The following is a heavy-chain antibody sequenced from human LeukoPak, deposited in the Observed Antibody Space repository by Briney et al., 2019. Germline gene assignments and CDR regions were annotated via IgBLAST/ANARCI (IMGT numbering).Heavy chain of an antibody. CDR3: ARAQIRTFGGVIVMLDY. V-gene: IGHV3-23*01. CDR1: GITFSDFA. CDR2: ISGNGQTK. J-gene: IGHJ4*02. D-gene: IGHD3-16*02. Sequence: GGSLRLSCAASGITFSDFALSWVRQAPGGGLEWLSSISGNGQTKHYADSVKGRFTISRDNSKNTLYLQMSSLRAEDTAVYYCARAQIRTFGGVIVMLDYWGQGTLVTVSS.